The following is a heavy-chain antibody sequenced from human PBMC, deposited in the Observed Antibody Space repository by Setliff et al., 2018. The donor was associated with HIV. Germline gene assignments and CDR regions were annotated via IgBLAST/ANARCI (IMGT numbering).Heavy chain of an antibody. V-gene: IGHV4-34*01. Sequence: TLSLTCAVYGGSFSTYYWTWIRQPPGRGLEWIGEIKHTGVTNYNPSLKSRVTISVDPSKNQFSLNLTSVTAADTSVYFCASRPPLSSGSGFAYWGQGALVTVSS. D-gene: IGHD3-10*01. CDR1: GGSFSTYY. CDR3: ASRPPLSSGSGFAY. CDR2: IKHTGVT. J-gene: IGHJ4*02.